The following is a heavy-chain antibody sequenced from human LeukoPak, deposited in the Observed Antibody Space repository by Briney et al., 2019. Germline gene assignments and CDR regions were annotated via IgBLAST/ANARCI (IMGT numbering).Heavy chain of an antibody. CDR3: ARDKYCTNGVCYNRYYYYYMDV. D-gene: IGHD2-8*01. CDR1: GGSISSYY. J-gene: IGHJ6*03. Sequence: SETLSLTCTVSGGSISSYYWSWIRQPAGKGLEWIGRIYTSGSTNYNPSLKSRVTMSVDTSKNQFSLKLSSVTAADTAVYYCARDKYCTNGVCYNRYYYYYMDVWGKGTTVTVSS. V-gene: IGHV4-4*07. CDR2: IYTSGST.